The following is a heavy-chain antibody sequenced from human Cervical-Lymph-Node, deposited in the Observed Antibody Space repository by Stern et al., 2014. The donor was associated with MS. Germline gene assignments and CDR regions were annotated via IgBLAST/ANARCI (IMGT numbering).Heavy chain of an antibody. CDR1: GGTFSNIP. CDR2: FTPFFGTA. V-gene: IGHV1-69*06. J-gene: IGHJ6*02. D-gene: IGHD3-9*01. Sequence: VQLVESGAEIKKPGSSVKVSCKASGGTFSNIPISWVRQAPGQGLEWMGGFTPFFGTANYRHTFQGRLTITADKLTSTVYMELSGLTFDDTAIYYCAASVGTRPTYFYYYGMDVWGQGTAVAVSS. CDR3: AASVGTRPTYFYYYGMDV.